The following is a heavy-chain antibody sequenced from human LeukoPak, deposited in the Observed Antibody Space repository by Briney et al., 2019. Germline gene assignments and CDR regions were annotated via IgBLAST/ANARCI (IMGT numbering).Heavy chain of an antibody. J-gene: IGHJ4*02. D-gene: IGHD6-19*01. CDR1: GFTFSKHG. Sequence: GGTLTLSCPASGFTFSKHGMSWVRPPHAKGMEWVSAISGSGGSTYYPDSVGGRSTISRDNSKNTLYLQMNGLRAEDTAVYYCARRSGIAVGGAVDCGGQGALATVSA. CDR3: ARRSGIAVGGAVDC. CDR2: ISGSGGST. V-gene: IGHV3-23*01.